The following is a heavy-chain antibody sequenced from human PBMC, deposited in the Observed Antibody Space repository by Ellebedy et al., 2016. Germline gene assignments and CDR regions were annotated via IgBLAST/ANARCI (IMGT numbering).Heavy chain of an antibody. V-gene: IGHV4-4*07. J-gene: IGHJ5*02. CDR2: FYEIGTT. CDR3: ARETYFGSAVRYFDP. D-gene: IGHD2-21*01. Sequence: SETLSLXXAVYGESFSGYYWSWIRQSAGKGLEWLGLFYEIGTTNYNPSLGSRVTMSVDASKNLFFLKLTSVTAADTAVYYCARETYFGSAVRYFDPWGQGTLVIVSS. CDR1: GESFSGYY.